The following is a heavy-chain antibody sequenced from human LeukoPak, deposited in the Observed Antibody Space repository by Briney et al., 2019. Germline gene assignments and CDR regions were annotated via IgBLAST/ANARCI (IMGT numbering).Heavy chain of an antibody. CDR3: AKGLRTGVGPYMGYHYYMDV. D-gene: IGHD3-16*01. CDR2: INDNGDGT. V-gene: IGHV3-23*01. CDR1: GFTFSSYA. J-gene: IGHJ6*03. Sequence: GGSLRLSCAASGFTFSSYAMSWVRQAPGKGLKWVSTINDNGDGTYYADSVKGRFTISRDNSYNTVSLQMNSLRDEDTGVYYCAKGLRTGVGPYMGYHYYMDVSGKGATVSVSS.